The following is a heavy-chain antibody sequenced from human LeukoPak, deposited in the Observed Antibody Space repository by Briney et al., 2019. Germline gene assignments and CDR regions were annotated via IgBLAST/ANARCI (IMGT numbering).Heavy chain of an antibody. CDR1: GFTFNGYW. D-gene: IGHD1-1*01. V-gene: IGHV3-74*01. CDR2: INTDGSST. J-gene: IGHJ4*02. CDR3: ARRTVTGTYDY. Sequence: GGSLRLSCAASGFTFNGYWMHWVRQAPGKGLLWVSRINTDGSSTDYADSVKGRFTISRDNAKNTLYLQMDSLRAEDSAVYYCARRTVTGTYDYWGQGTLVTAS.